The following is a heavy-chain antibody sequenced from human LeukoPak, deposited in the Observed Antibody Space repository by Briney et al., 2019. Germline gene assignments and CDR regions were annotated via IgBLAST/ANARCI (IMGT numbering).Heavy chain of an antibody. CDR2: IYYSGRT. J-gene: IGHJ4*02. CDR1: GDSITGYY. V-gene: IGHV4-59*08. Sequence: SKTLSLTCTVSGDSITGYYWSWIRQPPGKGLEWIGYIYYSGRTNYNPSLKSRVTMSVDTSNNQFSLNLRSVTAADTAVYYCVRHGDLTMLRGVIDYWGQGTQVTVSS. D-gene: IGHD3-10*01. CDR3: VRHGDLTMLRGVIDY.